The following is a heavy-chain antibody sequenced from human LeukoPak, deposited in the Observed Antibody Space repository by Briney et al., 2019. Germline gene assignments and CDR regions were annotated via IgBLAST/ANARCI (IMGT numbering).Heavy chain of an antibody. CDR1: GGSISSSSYY. V-gene: IGHV4-61*05. CDR3: ARAKPPHSHYYDSSGYSHDAFDI. Sequence: SETLSLTCTVSGGSISSSSYYWGWIRQPSGKGLEWIGYIYYSGSTNYNPSLKSRVTISVDTSKNQFSLKLSSVTAADTAVYYCARAKPPHSHYYDSSGYSHDAFDIWGQGTVVTVSS. D-gene: IGHD3-22*01. CDR2: IYYSGST. J-gene: IGHJ3*02.